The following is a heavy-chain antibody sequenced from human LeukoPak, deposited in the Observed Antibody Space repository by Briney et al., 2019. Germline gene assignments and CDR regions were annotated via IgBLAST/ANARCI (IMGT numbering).Heavy chain of an antibody. J-gene: IGHJ2*01. CDR2: MNPKSGNT. V-gene: IGHV1-8*01. CDR1: GYTFTTYD. Sequence: ASVKVSCKASGYTFTTYDVNWVRQATGQGIEWMGWMNPKSGNTGYAQKFQGRVTMTRDTSISTAYMELSSLRSEDTAVYYCARGRGQWLARGTNWYFDLWGRGTLVTVSS. CDR3: ARGRGQWLARGTNWYFDL. D-gene: IGHD6-19*01.